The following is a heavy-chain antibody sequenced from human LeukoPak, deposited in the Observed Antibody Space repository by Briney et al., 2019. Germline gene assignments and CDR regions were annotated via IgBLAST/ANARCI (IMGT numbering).Heavy chain of an antibody. J-gene: IGHJ4*02. CDR1: GFTFSSYA. CDR2: ISYHGDNK. V-gene: IGHV3-30-3*01. Sequence: GGSLRLSCAASGFTFSSYAMHWVREAPGKGLEWVAIISYHGDNKYYADSVKGRFTISRDNSKNTLHLQMNTLRTEDTAVYFCARSPYGDPQYYLDFWGQGTLVTVSS. D-gene: IGHD4-17*01. CDR3: ARSPYGDPQYYLDF.